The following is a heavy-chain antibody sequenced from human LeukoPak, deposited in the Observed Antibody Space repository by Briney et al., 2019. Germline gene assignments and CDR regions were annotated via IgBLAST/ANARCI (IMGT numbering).Heavy chain of an antibody. Sequence: GGSLRLSCAASGFTFSSYSMNWVRQAPGKRLEWVSSISSSSSYIYYADSVKGRFTISRDNAKNSLYLQMNSLRAEDTAVYYCASCDGGDCYSNYWGQGTLVTVSS. CDR3: ASCDGGDCYSNY. CDR2: ISSSSSYI. J-gene: IGHJ4*02. CDR1: GFTFSSYS. V-gene: IGHV3-21*01. D-gene: IGHD2-21*02.